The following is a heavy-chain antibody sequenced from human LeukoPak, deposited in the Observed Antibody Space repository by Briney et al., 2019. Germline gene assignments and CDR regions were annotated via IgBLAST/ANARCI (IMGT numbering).Heavy chain of an antibody. J-gene: IGHJ4*02. D-gene: IGHD3-16*02. CDR2: INHSGST. CDR3: ARTGSLGRYDYVWGSYRRYYFDY. V-gene: IGHV4-34*01. Sequence: SETPSLTCAVYGGSFSGYYWSWIRQPPGKGLEWIGEINHSGSTNYNPSLKSRVTISVDTSKNQFSLKLSSVTAADTAVYYCARTGSLGRYDYVWGSYRRYYFDYWGQGTLVTVSS. CDR1: GGSFSGYY.